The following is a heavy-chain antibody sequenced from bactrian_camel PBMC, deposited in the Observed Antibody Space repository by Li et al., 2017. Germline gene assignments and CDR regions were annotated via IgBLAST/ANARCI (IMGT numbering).Heavy chain of an antibody. V-gene: IGHV3S63*01. CDR1: GYTYRHNC. Sequence: HVQLVESGGGSVPAGGSLTLSCAASGYTYRHNCMGWFRQVPGKEREGVAKIFTGDGRTYYFDSVKGRFTISQDNAKNTVYLQMNSLKPEGTAVYYCAADAPLWLGYSSCPLGQGTQVTVS. CDR2: IFTGDGRT. J-gene: IGHJ4*01. D-gene: IGHD1*01.